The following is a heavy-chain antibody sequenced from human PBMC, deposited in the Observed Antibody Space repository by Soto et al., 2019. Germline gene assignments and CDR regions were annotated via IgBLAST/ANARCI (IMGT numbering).Heavy chain of an antibody. CDR1: GLTFSSYW. V-gene: IGHV3-7*01. CDR2: IKQDGSEK. J-gene: IGHJ4*02. Sequence: EVQLVESGGGLVQPGGSLRLSCAASGLTFSSYWMSWVRQAPGKGLEWVANIKQDGSEKYYVDSVKGRFTISRDNAKNSLYLQMNSLRAEDTAVYYCARDSRWSLAVIDYWGQGTLVTVSS. D-gene: IGHD6-6*01. CDR3: ARDSRWSLAVIDY.